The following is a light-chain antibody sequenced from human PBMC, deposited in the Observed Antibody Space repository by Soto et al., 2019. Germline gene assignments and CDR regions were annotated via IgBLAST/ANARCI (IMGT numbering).Light chain of an antibody. CDR2: DVS. V-gene: IGLV2-11*01. J-gene: IGLJ3*02. Sequence: QSALTQPRSVSGSPGQSVTISCTGTSSDVGGYNYVSWYQQHPGKAPKLMIYDVSKRPSGVPDRFSGSKSGNTASLTICGLQAEDEADYYCCSYAGSYTVFGGGTKVTVL. CDR1: SSDVGGYNY. CDR3: CSYAGSYTV.